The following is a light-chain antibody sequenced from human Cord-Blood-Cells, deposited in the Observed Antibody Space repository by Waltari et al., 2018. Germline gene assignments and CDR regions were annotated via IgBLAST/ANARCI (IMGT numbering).Light chain of an antibody. CDR2: EVS. CDR3: SSYAGSNNLDV. V-gene: IGLV2-8*01. Sequence: QSALTQPPSASGSPGQSVTIPCTGTSSAVVGYNYVSLYQQHPGKAPKLMMYEVSKRPSGVPDRFSGSKSGNTASLTVSGLQAEDEADYYCSSYAGSNNLDVFGTGTKVTVL. CDR1: SSAVVGYNY. J-gene: IGLJ1*01.